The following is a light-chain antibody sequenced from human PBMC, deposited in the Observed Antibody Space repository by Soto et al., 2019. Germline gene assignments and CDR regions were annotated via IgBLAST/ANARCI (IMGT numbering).Light chain of an antibody. J-gene: IGKJ1*01. Sequence: EIVLTQSPVTLSLSXGQRATLSCRASQGIAGNHLGWYQHKPGQPPRLLIYDTSKRATAIPARFSGSGSGTDFTLTISSLEPEDLAIYYCHQSSDYWTFGHGTKVDI. CDR2: DTS. CDR3: HQSSDYWT. V-gene: IGKV3-11*01. CDR1: QGIAGNH.